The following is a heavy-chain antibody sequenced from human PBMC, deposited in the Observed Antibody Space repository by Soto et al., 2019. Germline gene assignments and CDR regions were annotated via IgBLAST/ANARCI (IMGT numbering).Heavy chain of an antibody. J-gene: IGHJ4*02. D-gene: IGHD4-17*01. CDR2: IRTSVGDT. CDR1: GFTFSSYA. V-gene: IGHV3-23*01. Sequence: GGSLRLSCAASGFTFSSYAMNWVRQAPGKGLEWVSTIRTSVGDTYYAASVKGRFTISRDNSKSTVYLHLNSLRAEDTAIYYCEKDPTYDYGYFDSWGQGTLVTVS. CDR3: EKDPTYDYGYFDS.